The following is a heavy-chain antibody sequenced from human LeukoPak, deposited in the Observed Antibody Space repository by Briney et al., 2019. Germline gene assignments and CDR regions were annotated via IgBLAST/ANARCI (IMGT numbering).Heavy chain of an antibody. V-gene: IGHV1-2*02. CDR2: INPNRGGT. J-gene: IGHJ5*02. Sequence: ASVKVSCKASGYTFTGYYMHWVRQAPGQGLEWMGWINPNRGGTNYAQTFQGRVTMTRDTSNSTAYMEMSRLRSDDTAVYYCARDYDPYCTNGVCYGKSWFDPWGRGTLVSVSS. D-gene: IGHD2-8*01. CDR3: ARDYDPYCTNGVCYGKSWFDP. CDR1: GYTFTGYY.